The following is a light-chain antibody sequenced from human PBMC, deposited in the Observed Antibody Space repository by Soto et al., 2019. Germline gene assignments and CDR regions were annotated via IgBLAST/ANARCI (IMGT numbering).Light chain of an antibody. V-gene: IGKV1-5*03. Sequence: DIQMTQSPSTLSASVGDRVTITCRASQSISSWLAWYQQKPGKAPKLRIYQESSLESGVPSRFSGSGSGTEFPLTISSRQPDDFATYYCQQYNSPMYTFGQGTKLEIK. J-gene: IGKJ2*01. CDR3: QQYNSPMYT. CDR1: QSISSW. CDR2: QES.